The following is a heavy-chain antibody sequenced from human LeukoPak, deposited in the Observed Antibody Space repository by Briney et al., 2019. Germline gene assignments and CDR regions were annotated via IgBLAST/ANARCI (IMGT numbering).Heavy chain of an antibody. J-gene: IGHJ4*02. CDR1: GFTFSSYA. Sequence: GGSLRLSCAASGFTFSSYAMSWVRQAPGKGLEWVSAISGSGGSTYYADSVKGRFTISRDNSKNTLYLQMNSLRAEDTAVYYCAKDRIVDNWNYVPIDYWGQGTLVTVSS. D-gene: IGHD1-7*01. V-gene: IGHV3-23*01. CDR3: AKDRIVDNWNYVPIDY. CDR2: ISGSGGST.